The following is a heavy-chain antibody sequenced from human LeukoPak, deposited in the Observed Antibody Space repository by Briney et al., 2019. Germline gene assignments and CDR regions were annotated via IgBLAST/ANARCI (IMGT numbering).Heavy chain of an antibody. CDR1: GGSFSGYY. D-gene: IGHD4-17*01. V-gene: IGHV4-34*01. J-gene: IGHJ3*02. CDR3: ARVLTVTTKAFDI. Sequence: PSETLSLTCAVYGGSFSGYYWSWIRQPPGKGLEWIGEINHSGSTNYNPSLKSRVTISVDTSKNQFSLKLSSVTATDTAVYYCARVLTVTTKAFDIWGQGTMVTVSS. CDR2: INHSGST.